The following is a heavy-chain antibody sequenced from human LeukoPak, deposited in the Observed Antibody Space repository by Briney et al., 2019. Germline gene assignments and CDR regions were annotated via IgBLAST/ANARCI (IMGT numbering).Heavy chain of an antibody. J-gene: IGHJ4*02. CDR1: GGTFSSYT. CDR3: ARPERVDEGMFDY. D-gene: IGHD3-3*01. Sequence: ASVKASCKASGGTFSSYTVTWVRQAPGQGLEWMGRLIPILGLANYAQKFQGRVTIIADKSTTTAYMELSSLRSEDTAVYYCARPERVDEGMFDYWGQGALVTVSS. CDR2: LIPILGLA. V-gene: IGHV1-69*02.